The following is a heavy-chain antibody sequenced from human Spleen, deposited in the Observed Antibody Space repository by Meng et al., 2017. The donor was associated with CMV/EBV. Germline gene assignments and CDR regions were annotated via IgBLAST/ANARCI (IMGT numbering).Heavy chain of an antibody. J-gene: IGHJ4*02. CDR2: MTGGGDIT. CDR3: ARPAFGSGNYYNY. Sequence: AASGFTVRSYGMTWVRQSPEKGLEWVSTMTGGGDITYYADSVKGRFTISRDNSKNTLYLQIDSPRAEDTAIYYCARPAFGSGNYYNYWGQGTLVTVSS. D-gene: IGHD3-10*01. CDR1: GFTVRSYG. V-gene: IGHV3-23*01.